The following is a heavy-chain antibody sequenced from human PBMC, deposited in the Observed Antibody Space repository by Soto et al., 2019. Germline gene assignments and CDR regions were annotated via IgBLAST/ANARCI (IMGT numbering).Heavy chain of an antibody. CDR2: ISAYNGNT. J-gene: IGHJ5*02. V-gene: IGHV1-18*01. D-gene: IGHD2-8*02. CDR3: ARVPDYWSWFDP. CDR1: GYTFTSYG. Sequence: ASVKVCCKASGYTFTSYGISWVRQAPGQGLEWMGWISAYNGNTNYAQKLQGRVTMTTDTSTSTAYMELRSLGSDDTAVYYCARVPDYWSWFDPWGQGTLVTVSS.